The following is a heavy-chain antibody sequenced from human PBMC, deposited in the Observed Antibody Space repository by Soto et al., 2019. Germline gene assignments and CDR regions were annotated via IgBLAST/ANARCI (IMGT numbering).Heavy chain of an antibody. V-gene: IGHV3-9*01. J-gene: IGHJ4*02. CDR2: ISWNSATI. Sequence: GGSLRLSCAASGFTFDDYAMHWVRQAPEKGLEWVSGISWNSATIGYADSVKGRFTISRDNAKNSLYLQMNSLTAEDTALYYCAKEMDTWNYRQTFDYWGQGTLVTVSS. D-gene: IGHD1-7*01. CDR3: AKEMDTWNYRQTFDY. CDR1: GFTFDDYA.